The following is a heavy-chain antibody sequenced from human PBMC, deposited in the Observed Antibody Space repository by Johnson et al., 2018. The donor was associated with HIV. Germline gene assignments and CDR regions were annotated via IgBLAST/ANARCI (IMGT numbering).Heavy chain of an antibody. CDR1: WFTLSSYY. CDR2: LYCGGTT. J-gene: IGHJ3*02. V-gene: IGHV3-66*01. D-gene: IGHD2-2*02. Sequence: VQLVVSGGGVVRPGRSLRLSCAASWFTLSSYYMSLVRHAPWKGLGWVSVLYCGGTTYHADSVKGRFIISRDNSKSTLYIQMNSLRAEDTAVYYCARAYPYGAFDIWGQGTMVTVSS. CDR3: ARAYPYGAFDI.